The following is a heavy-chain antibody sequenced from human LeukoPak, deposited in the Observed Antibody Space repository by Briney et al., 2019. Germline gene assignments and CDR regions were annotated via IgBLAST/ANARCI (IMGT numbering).Heavy chain of an antibody. CDR1: GFTFSSYA. J-gene: IGHJ4*02. D-gene: IGHD3-22*01. V-gene: IGHV3-23*01. CDR3: AKPLVSDYYDSSGYWGY. Sequence: GGSLRLSCAASGFTFSSYAMSWVRQAPGKGLEWVSAISGSGDSTYYSDSVKGRFTISRDNSKSTLYVQMNSLRAEDTAVYYCAKPLVSDYYDSSGYWGYWGQGTLVTVSS. CDR2: ISGSGDST.